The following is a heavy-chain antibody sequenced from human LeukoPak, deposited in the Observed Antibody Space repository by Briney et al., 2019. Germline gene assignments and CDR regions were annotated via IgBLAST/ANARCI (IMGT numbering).Heavy chain of an antibody. CDR2: IYSGGST. J-gene: IGHJ6*02. CDR3: ARAPGYYYGMDV. V-gene: IGHV3-53*01. CDR1: GFTVSSNY. Sequence: GGSLRLSCAASGFTVSSNYMSWVRQAPGKGLEWVSVIYSGGSTYYADSVKGRFTISRDNSKNTLYLQMNSLRAEDTAVYYCARAPGYYYGMDVWGQGTTVTVSS.